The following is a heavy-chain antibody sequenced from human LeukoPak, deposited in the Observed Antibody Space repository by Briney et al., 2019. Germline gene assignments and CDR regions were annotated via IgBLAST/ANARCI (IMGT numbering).Heavy chain of an antibody. D-gene: IGHD6-13*01. CDR3: AKDASETMQQLVSCPDY. CDR1: GFTFSSYG. CDR2: ISYDGSNK. Sequence: PGGSLRLSCAASGFTFSSYGMHWVRQAPGKGLEWVAVISYDGSNKYYADSVKGRFTISRDNSKNTLYLQMNSLRAEDTAVYYCAKDASETMQQLVSCPDYWGQGTLVTVSS. J-gene: IGHJ4*02. V-gene: IGHV3-30*18.